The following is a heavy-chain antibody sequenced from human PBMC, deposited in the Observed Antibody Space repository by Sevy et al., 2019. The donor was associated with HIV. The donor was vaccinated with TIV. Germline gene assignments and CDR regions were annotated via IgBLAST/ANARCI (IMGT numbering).Heavy chain of an antibody. D-gene: IGHD3-3*01. CDR1: GFTFSSNW. V-gene: IGHV3-7*01. CDR3: ARAQQVTMLVVIGGLYFDL. J-gene: IGHJ4*02. Sequence: GGSLSLSCAASGFTFSSNWMTWVRQAPGKGLEWVVNVKQDMSEKYYADSVKGRFTISRDNAKNLLFLQMNSLRDEDTAVYYCARAQQVTMLVVIGGLYFDLWGQGTLVTVSS. CDR2: VKQDMSEK.